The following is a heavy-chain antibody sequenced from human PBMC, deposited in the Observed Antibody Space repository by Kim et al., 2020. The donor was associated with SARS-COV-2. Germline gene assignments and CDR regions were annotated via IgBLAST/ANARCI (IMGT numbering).Heavy chain of an antibody. CDR2: IYHSGST. J-gene: IGHJ6*02. Sequence: SETLSLNCIVSGYSISSGYYWGWIRQPPGKGLEWIGSIYHSGSTNYNPALKSRDTISVDTSKNQFSLKLSSVTAADTAVYYCARRANYGGNYAMDVWGQGTTVTVSS. D-gene: IGHD4-17*01. V-gene: IGHV4-38-2*02. CDR1: GYSISSGYY. CDR3: ARRANYGGNYAMDV.